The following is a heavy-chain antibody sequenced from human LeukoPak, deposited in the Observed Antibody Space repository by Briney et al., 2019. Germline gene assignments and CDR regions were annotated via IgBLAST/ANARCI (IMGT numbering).Heavy chain of an antibody. D-gene: IGHD1-26*01. V-gene: IGHV1-2*02. CDR3: SREAWEPYFDY. J-gene: IGHJ4*02. CDR2: INPNSGAT. Sequence: ASVKVSCTTAEYTFTDYVVKWVRRAPGQGLEWMGWINPNSGATNYERKFQDRVTMNTDTSITTGYMELTRLTYVTEAVYYRSREAWEPYFDYWGQGSLVIVTS. CDR1: EYTFTDYV.